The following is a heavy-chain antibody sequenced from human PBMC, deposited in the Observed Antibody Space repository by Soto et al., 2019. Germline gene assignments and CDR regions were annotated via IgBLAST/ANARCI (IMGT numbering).Heavy chain of an antibody. CDR2: LYSGGRI. CDR1: GFTVSDNY. V-gene: IGHV3-53*01. J-gene: IGHJ6*02. Sequence: EAQLVESGGGLIQPGGSLILSCAASGFTVSDNYITWVRQAPGRGLEWVSLLYSGGRIYYADSVKGRFTISRDTSKKTLYLQMNSLRTEDTAVYYCARSDPGYAYGLNVWGQGTTVTVSS. CDR3: ARSDPGYAYGLNV. D-gene: IGHD5-18*01.